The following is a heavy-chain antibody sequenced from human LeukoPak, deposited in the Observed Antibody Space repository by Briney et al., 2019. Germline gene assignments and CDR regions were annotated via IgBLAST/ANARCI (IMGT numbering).Heavy chain of an antibody. D-gene: IGHD2/OR15-2a*01. CDR2: IKQDGSEK. J-gene: IGHJ4*02. V-gene: IGHV3-7*01. CDR1: GFNFINYW. CDR3: AKDFLIDPL. Sequence: GGSLRLSCAASGFNFINYWMNWVRQAPGKGLEWVANIKQDGSEKYYVDSVKGRFTISRDNAKNSLYLQMDSLRAEDTAVYYCAKDFLIDPLWGQGTLVTVSS.